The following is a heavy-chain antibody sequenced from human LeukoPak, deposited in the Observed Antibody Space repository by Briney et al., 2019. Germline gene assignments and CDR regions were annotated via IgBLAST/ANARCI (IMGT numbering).Heavy chain of an antibody. Sequence: ASVKVSCKASGYTFSDYAMHWVRQAPGQRFEWMGWIDAGNGDTRYSQKFQGRVTMTRDTSTSTVYMELSSLRSEDTAVYYCASSYCGGDCYIDYWGQGTLVTVSS. CDR3: ASSYCGGDCYIDY. J-gene: IGHJ4*02. V-gene: IGHV1-3*01. CDR2: IDAGNGDT. CDR1: GYTFSDYA. D-gene: IGHD2-21*02.